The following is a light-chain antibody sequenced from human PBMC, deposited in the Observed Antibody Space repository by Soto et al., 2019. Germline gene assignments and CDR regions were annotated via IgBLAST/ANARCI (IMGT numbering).Light chain of an antibody. CDR2: DVS. CDR1: TSDIGFSYY. Sequence: SALTQSASVSGSPGQSITISCTGTTSDIGFSYYVSWYQQHPDKAPKLIIYDVSDRPSGVSDRFSGSKSGNTASLTISGLQAEDAADYYCSSYTSSNTDVFGTGTKVTV. J-gene: IGLJ1*01. CDR3: SSYTSSNTDV. V-gene: IGLV2-14*03.